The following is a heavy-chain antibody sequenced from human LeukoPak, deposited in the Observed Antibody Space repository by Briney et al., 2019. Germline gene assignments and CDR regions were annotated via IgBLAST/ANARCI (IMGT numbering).Heavy chain of an antibody. Sequence: GGSLRLSCAASGFTFSSYGMHWVRQAPGKGLEWVSYISSSSTIYYADSVKGRFTISRDNAKNSLYLQMNSLRAEGTAVYYCARDAYGDRYWGQGTLVTVSS. CDR1: GFTFSSYG. J-gene: IGHJ4*02. CDR2: ISSSSTI. V-gene: IGHV3-48*04. CDR3: ARDAYGDRY. D-gene: IGHD4-17*01.